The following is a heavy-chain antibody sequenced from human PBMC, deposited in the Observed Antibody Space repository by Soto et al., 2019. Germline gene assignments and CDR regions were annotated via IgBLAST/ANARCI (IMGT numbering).Heavy chain of an antibody. CDR1: GGSISSYY. D-gene: IGHD5-18*01. V-gene: IGHV4-59*08. CDR3: ARLVWSYGTWFDP. CDR2: IYYSGST. J-gene: IGHJ5*02. Sequence: QVQLQESGPGLVKPSETLSLTCTVSGGSISSYYWSWIRQPPGKGLEWIGYIYYSGSTNYNPSLKSRVTMSVDTSKNQFSLELSSVTAADTAVYYCARLVWSYGTWFDPWGQGTLVTVSS.